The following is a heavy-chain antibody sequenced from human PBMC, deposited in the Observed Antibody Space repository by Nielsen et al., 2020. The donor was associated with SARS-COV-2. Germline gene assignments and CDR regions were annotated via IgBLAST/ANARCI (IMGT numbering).Heavy chain of an antibody. D-gene: IGHD4-17*01. V-gene: IGHV4-59*12. CDR1: GGSITNDF. CDR3: ARSIVDYGDWGNYFFGMDV. Sequence: SETLSLTCTVSGGSITNDFWNWVRQPPGKGLEWIGSISYSGSPYYNPSLKSRVTMSVDTSKNQFSLKLSSVTAADTAVYYCARSIVDYGDWGNYFFGMDVWGQGTTVTVSS. CDR2: ISYSGSP. J-gene: IGHJ6*02.